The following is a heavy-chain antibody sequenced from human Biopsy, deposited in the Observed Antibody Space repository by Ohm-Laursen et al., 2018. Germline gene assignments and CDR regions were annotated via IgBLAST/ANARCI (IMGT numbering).Heavy chain of an antibody. V-gene: IGHV4-34*01. J-gene: IGHJ4*02. CDR3: ARESDSSGHYYRDY. CDR2: INHSGST. CDR1: GGSISSDW. D-gene: IGHD3-22*01. Sequence: SDTLSLTCTVSGGSISSDWWSWIRQPPGKGLEWIGEINHSGSTNYNPSLKSRVTISLDTSKNQLSLKLSSVTAADTAVYYCARESDSSGHYYRDYWGQGTLVTVSS.